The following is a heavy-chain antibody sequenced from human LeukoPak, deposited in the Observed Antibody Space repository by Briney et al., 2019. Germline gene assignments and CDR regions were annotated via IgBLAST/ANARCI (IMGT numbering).Heavy chain of an antibody. CDR2: INPSGGST. CDR1: GYTFTSYY. Sequence: ASVKVSCKASGYTFTSYYMHWVRQAPGQGLEWMGIINPSGGSTTYAQKFQGRVTMTRDTSTSTVYMELSSLRSEDPAVYYCASDPNSSSWYGGLDYWGQGTLVTVSS. V-gene: IGHV1-46*03. D-gene: IGHD6-13*01. CDR3: ASDPNSSSWYGGLDY. J-gene: IGHJ4*02.